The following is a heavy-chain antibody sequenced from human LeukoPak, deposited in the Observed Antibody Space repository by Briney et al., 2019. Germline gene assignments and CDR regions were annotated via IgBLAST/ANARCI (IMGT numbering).Heavy chain of an antibody. CDR3: AKALHEGRGAYPIYYFDY. CDR2: IRYDGSNK. CDR1: EFTFSSYG. V-gene: IGHV3-30*02. D-gene: IGHD3-10*01. J-gene: IGHJ4*02. Sequence: PGGSLRLSCAASEFTFSSYGMHWVRQAPGKGLEWVAFIRYDGSNKYYADSVKGRFTISRDNSKNTLYLQMNSLRAEDTAVYYCAKALHEGRGAYPIYYFDYWGQGTLVTVSS.